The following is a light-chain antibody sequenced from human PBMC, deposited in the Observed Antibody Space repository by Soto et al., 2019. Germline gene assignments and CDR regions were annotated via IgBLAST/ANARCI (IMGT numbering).Light chain of an antibody. V-gene: IGLV1-47*01. CDR3: AAWDDSLSGSV. J-gene: IGLJ1*01. CDR2: RNN. CDR1: ISNIGSNY. Sequence: QSVLTQPPSASGTPGQRVTISCSGSISNIGSNYVYWYQQLPGTAPKLLIYRNNQRPSGVPDRFSGSKSGTSPSLAISGLRSEDEDDYYCAAWDDSLSGSVFGTGTKLTVL.